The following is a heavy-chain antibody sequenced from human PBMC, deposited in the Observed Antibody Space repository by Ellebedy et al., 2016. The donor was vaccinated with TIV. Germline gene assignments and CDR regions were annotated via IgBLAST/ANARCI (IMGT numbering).Heavy chain of an antibody. CDR3: AKSQTSRDYEGHFDY. Sequence: GESLKISCAASGFTFSSYAMSWVRQAPGKGLEWVSAISGSGGSTYYADSVKGRFTISRDNSKNTLYLQMNSLRAEDTAVYYCAKSQTSRDYEGHFDYWGQGTLVTVSS. J-gene: IGHJ4*02. CDR1: GFTFSSYA. D-gene: IGHD4-17*01. V-gene: IGHV3-23*01. CDR2: ISGSGGST.